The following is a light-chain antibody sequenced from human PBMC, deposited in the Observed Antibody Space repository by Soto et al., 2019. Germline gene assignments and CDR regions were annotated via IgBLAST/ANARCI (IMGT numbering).Light chain of an antibody. CDR1: QSISSW. V-gene: IGKV1-5*01. CDR2: DAS. CDR3: QQYNSYSLT. Sequence: DIQITQAPSTLAAPVGDRVTITFRASQSISSWLAWYQQKPGKAPKLLIYDASSLESGVPSRFSGSGSGTEFTLTISSLQPDDFATYYCQQYNSYSLTFGQGTKVDIK. J-gene: IGKJ1*01.